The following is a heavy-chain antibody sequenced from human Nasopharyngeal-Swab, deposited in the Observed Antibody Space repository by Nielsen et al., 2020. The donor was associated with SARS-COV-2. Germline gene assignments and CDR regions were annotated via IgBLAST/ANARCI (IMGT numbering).Heavy chain of an antibody. CDR3: ARESGSSQYSAYYMDV. CDR2: IIPVFGTT. Sequence: SVKVSCKPSGGTFNSYAFSWVRQAPGQGLEWMGRIIPVFGTTNYAQDFQGRVTITADKSTATAYMQLSSLRSEDKAVYYCARESGSSQYSAYYMDVWGKGTAVTVSS. V-gene: IGHV1-69*06. CDR1: GGTFNSYA. D-gene: IGHD2-15*01. J-gene: IGHJ6*03.